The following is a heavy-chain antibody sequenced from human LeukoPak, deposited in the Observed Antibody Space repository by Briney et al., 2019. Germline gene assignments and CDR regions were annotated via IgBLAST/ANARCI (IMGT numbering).Heavy chain of an antibody. J-gene: IGHJ3*02. D-gene: IGHD1-7*01. Sequence: SETLSLTCTVAGGSISSYDWSWIRQPAGKGLEWIGRIYTSGSTNYNPSLKSRVTMSVDTSKNQVSLRLSSVTAADTAVYYCARGATGTTLGLAFDIWGQGTMVTVSS. CDR3: ARGATGTTLGLAFDI. CDR2: IYTSGST. CDR1: GGSISSYD. V-gene: IGHV4-4*07.